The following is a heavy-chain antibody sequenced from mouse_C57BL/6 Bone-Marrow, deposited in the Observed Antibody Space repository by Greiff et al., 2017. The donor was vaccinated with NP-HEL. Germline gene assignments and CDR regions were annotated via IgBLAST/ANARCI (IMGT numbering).Heavy chain of an antibody. Sequence: EVLLQQSGAEFVRPGASVKLSCTASGFTFSDDYMHWVKQRPEQGLEWIGWIDPENGDTEYASKVQGKATITADTASNTAYLQLSSLTSEDTAVYYCTTGGYSWFAYWGQGTRVTVSA. V-gene: IGHV14-4*01. D-gene: IGHD2-3*01. CDR1: GFTFSDDY. J-gene: IGHJ3*01. CDR2: IDPENGDT. CDR3: TTGGYSWFAY.